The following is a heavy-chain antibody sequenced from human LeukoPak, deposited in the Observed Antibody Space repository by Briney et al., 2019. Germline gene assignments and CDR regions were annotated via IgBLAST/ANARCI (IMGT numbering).Heavy chain of an antibody. CDR1: GFTFSSYA. Sequence: PGGSLRLSCAASGFTFSSYAMSWVRQAPGKGLEWVSAISGSGGSTYYADSVKGRFTISRDNSKNTLYLQMNSLRAEDTAVYYCAKEGPRITIFGVVIIPGDAFDIWGQGTMVTVSS. V-gene: IGHV3-23*01. D-gene: IGHD3-3*01. CDR2: ISGSGGST. J-gene: IGHJ3*02. CDR3: AKEGPRITIFGVVIIPGDAFDI.